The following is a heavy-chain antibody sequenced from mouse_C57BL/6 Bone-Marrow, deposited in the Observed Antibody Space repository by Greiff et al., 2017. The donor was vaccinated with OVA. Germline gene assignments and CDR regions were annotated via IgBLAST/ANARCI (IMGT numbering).Heavy chain of an antibody. CDR3: VRHDYYGSSWFAY. D-gene: IGHD1-1*01. J-gene: IGHJ3*01. V-gene: IGHV10-1*01. CDR1: GFSFNTYA. CDR2: IRSKSNNYAT. Sequence: EADGGLVQPKGSLKLSCAASGFSFNTYAMNWVRQAPGKGLEWVARIRSKSNNYATYYADSVKDRFTISRDDSESMLYLQMNNLKTEDTAMYYCVRHDYYGSSWFAYWGQGTLVTVSA.